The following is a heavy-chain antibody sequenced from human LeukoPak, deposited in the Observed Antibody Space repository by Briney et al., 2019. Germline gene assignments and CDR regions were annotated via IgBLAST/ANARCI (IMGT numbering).Heavy chain of an antibody. J-gene: IGHJ4*02. V-gene: IGHV3-30*01. CDR1: GFAFSSYA. CDR3: ARDRYDFWSGYYPFDY. Sequence: GSLRLSCAASGFAFSSYAMHWVRQAPGKGLEWVAVISYDGSNKYYADSVKGRFTISRDNSKNTLYLQMNSLRAEDTAVYYCARDRYDFWSGYYPFDYWGQGTLVTDSS. D-gene: IGHD3-3*01. CDR2: ISYDGSNK.